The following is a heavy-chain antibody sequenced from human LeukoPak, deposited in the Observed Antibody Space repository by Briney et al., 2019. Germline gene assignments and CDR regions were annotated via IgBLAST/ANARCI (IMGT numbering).Heavy chain of an antibody. CDR1: GGSFSGYY. D-gene: IGHD7-27*01. J-gene: IGHJ4*02. CDR3: ARQNWDYLPSIFDY. CDR2: INHSGST. V-gene: IGHV4-34*01. Sequence: SETLSLTCAVYGGSFSGYYWSWIRQPPGKGLEWIGEINHSGSTYYNPSLKSRVTISVDTSKNQFSLKLSSVTAADTAVYYCARQNWDYLPSIFDYWGQGTLVTVSS.